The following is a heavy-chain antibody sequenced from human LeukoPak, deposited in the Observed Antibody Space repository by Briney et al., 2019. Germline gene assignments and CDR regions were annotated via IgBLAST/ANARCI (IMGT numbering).Heavy chain of an antibody. V-gene: IGHV3-21*01. CDR3: ARDIFRGYRGGGFDY. D-gene: IGHD5-12*01. Sequence: GGSLRLSCAASGFTFSSYSMYWVRQAPGKGLEWVLSISSSSSYIYYADSVKGRFTISRDNAKNSLYLQINSLRAEDTAVYYCARDIFRGYRGGGFDYWGQGTLVTVSS. J-gene: IGHJ4*02. CDR2: ISSSSSYI. CDR1: GFTFSSYS.